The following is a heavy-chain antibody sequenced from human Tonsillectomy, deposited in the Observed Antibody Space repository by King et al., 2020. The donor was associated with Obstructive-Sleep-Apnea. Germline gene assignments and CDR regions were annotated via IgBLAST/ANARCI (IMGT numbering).Heavy chain of an antibody. CDR2: IYYSGST. Sequence: VQLQESGPGLVKPSETLSLTCTVSGGSIRSYYWSWIRQPPGKGLEWIGYIYYSGSTNYNPSLKSRVTITVDTSKNQFSLKLSAVTAADTAVYYCVRGSVSYFIWVYWGQGTLVTVSS. CDR1: GGSIRSYY. V-gene: IGHV4-59*08. J-gene: IGHJ4*02. CDR3: VRGSVSYFIWVY. D-gene: IGHD1-26*01.